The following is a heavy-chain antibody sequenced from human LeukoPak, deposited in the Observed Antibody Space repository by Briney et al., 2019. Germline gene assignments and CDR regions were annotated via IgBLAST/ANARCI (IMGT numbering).Heavy chain of an antibody. J-gene: IGHJ3*02. Sequence: GGSLRLSCAASGFTFSSYAMHWVRQAPGKGLEWVAVISYDGSDKYYADSVKGRFTISRDNSKNTLYLQMSSLRPEDTAVYYCVKALTDDAFDIWGQGTMVTVSS. V-gene: IGHV3-30*14. CDR3: VKALTDDAFDI. CDR2: ISYDGSDK. CDR1: GFTFSSYA.